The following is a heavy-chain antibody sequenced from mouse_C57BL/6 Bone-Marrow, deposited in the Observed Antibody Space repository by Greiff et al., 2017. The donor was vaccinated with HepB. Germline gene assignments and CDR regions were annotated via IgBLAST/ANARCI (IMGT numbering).Heavy chain of an antibody. V-gene: IGHV1-82*01. CDR1: GYAFSSSW. CDR3: ASPTMITSFAY. Sequence: VQQQQSGPELVKPGASVKISCKASGYAFSSSWMNWVKQRPGKGLEWIGRIYPGDGDTNYNGKFKGKATLTADKSSSTAYMQLSSLTSEDSAVYFCASPTMITSFAYWGQGTLVTVSA. CDR2: IYPGDGDT. D-gene: IGHD2-4*01. J-gene: IGHJ3*01.